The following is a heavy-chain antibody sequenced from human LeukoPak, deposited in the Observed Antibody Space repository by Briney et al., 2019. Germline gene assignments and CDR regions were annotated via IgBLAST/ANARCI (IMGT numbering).Heavy chain of an antibody. CDR2: IYHSGST. D-gene: IGHD2-2*01. V-gene: IGHV4-59*12. CDR3: ARGGRIVVVPAASDNWFDP. CDR1: GGSISSYY. J-gene: IGHJ5*02. Sequence: PSETLSLTCTVSGGSISSYYWSWIRQPPGKGLEWIGYIYHSGSTYYNPSLKSRVTISVDRSKNQFSLKLSSVTAADTAVYYCARGGRIVVVPAASDNWFDPWGQGTLVTVSS.